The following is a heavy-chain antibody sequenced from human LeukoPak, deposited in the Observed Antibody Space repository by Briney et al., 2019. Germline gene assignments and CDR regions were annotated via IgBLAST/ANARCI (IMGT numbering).Heavy chain of an antibody. CDR2: ISSSSSYI. D-gene: IGHD3-16*01. CDR1: GFTFSSYS. V-gene: IGHV3-21*01. CDR3: ARDLNVREELDY. Sequence: GGSLRLSCAASGFTFSSYSMNWVRQAPGKGLEWVSSISSSSSYIYYADSVKGRFTISRDNAKNSLYLQMNSLRAEDTAVYYCARDLNVREELDYWGQGTLVTVSS. J-gene: IGHJ4*02.